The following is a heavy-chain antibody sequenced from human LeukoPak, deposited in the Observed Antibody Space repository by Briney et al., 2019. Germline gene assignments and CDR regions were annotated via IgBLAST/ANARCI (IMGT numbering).Heavy chain of an antibody. Sequence: GASVKASCKASGYTFTGYYMHWVRQAPGQGLEWMGWMNPNSGNTGYAQKFQGRVTITRNTSISTAYMKLSSLRSEDTAVYYCARGRRGRAVAGNNWFDPWGQGTLVTVSS. CDR1: GYTFTGYY. D-gene: IGHD6-19*01. CDR2: MNPNSGNT. V-gene: IGHV1-8*03. CDR3: ARGRRGRAVAGNNWFDP. J-gene: IGHJ5*02.